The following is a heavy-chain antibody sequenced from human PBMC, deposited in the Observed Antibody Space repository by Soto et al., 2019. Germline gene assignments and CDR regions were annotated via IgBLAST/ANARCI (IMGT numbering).Heavy chain of an antibody. CDR3: AKVEWELPTFDY. CDR2: ISYDGSNK. D-gene: IGHD1-26*01. V-gene: IGHV3-30*18. CDR1: GFTFSSYG. Sequence: GGSLRLSCAASGFTFSSYGMHWVRQAPGKGLEWVAVISYDGSNKYYADSVKGRFTISRDNSKNTLYLQMNSLRAEDTAVYYCAKVEWELPTFDYWGQGTLVTVPQ. J-gene: IGHJ4*02.